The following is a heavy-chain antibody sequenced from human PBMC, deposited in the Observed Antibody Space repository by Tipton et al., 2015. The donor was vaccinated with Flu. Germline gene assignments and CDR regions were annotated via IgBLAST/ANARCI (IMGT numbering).Heavy chain of an antibody. V-gene: IGHV3-33*06. CDR3: AKAIAAFGQGADY. D-gene: IGHD6-13*01. Sequence: SLRLSCAASGFTFSSYGMRWVRQAPGKGLEWVAVIWYDGSNKYYADSVKGRFTISRDNSKNTLYLQMNSLRAEDTAVYYCAKAIAAFGQGADYWGQGTLVTVSS. CDR1: GFTFSSYG. J-gene: IGHJ4*02. CDR2: IWYDGSNK.